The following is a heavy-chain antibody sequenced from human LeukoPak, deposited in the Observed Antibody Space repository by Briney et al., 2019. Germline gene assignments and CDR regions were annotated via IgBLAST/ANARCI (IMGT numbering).Heavy chain of an antibody. CDR2: ISYDGSNK. CDR1: GFTFSSCA. V-gene: IGHV3-30*04. CDR3: VYSVYPNDTEIPWYTPFDY. D-gene: IGHD5/OR15-5a*01. Sequence: PGGSLRLSCAASGFTFSSCAMHWVRQAPGKGLEWVAVISYDGSNKYYADSVKGRFTISRDNSKNTLYPQMNSLRAEDTAVYYCVYSVYPNDTEIPWYTPFDYWGQGTLVTVSS. J-gene: IGHJ4*02.